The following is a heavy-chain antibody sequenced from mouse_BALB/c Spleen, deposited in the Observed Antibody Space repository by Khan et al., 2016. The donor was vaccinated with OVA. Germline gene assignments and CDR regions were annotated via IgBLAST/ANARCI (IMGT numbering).Heavy chain of an antibody. CDR3: ARDDGYSLFAY. CDR2: VSTYYGNA. V-gene: IGHV1S137*01. J-gene: IGHJ3*01. CDR1: DYTFTDYP. D-gene: IGHD2-3*01. Sequence: QVQLLQSGPELVRPGVSVKISCKGSDYTFTDYPMHWVQQSHVKSLEWIGAVSTYYGNANYNQKFKGKVIMTVDNSSSTVYMELARLTADDSAMSYFARDDGYSLFAYWGQGTLVTVSA.